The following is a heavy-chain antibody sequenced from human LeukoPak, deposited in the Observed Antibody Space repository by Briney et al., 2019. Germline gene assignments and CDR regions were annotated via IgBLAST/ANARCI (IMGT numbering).Heavy chain of an antibody. CDR2: IRTKTEGGTT. J-gene: IGHJ5*02. V-gene: IGHV3-15*01. CDR1: GFTVSDFW. Sequence: PGGSLRLSCAASGFTVSDFWMIWVRQAPGRGLEWVGHIRTKTEGGTTQYAAPVEGRFTVSRDDSKNTVYLQMDSLQTDDTAVYYCVKRWFDPWGQGALVTVSS. CDR3: VKRWFDP.